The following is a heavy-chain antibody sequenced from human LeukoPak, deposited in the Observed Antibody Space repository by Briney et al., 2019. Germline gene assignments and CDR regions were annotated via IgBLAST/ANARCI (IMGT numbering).Heavy chain of an antibody. Sequence: SGGSLRLSCTASGFTFGDYAMSWVRQAPGKGLEWVGFIRSKAYGGTTEYAASVKGRLTISRDDSKSIAYLQINSLKTEDTALYYCSRNYYGDSGGFFDYWGQGTLVTVSS. D-gene: IGHD4-17*01. CDR3: SRNYYGDSGGFFDY. CDR1: GFTFGDYA. CDR2: IRSKAYGGTT. V-gene: IGHV3-49*04. J-gene: IGHJ4*02.